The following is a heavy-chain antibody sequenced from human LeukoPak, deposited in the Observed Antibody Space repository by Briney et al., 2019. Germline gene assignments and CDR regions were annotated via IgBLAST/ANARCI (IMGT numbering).Heavy chain of an antibody. CDR3: ARDLGNYYDSSGYPSFYYSYYGMDV. Sequence: ASVKVFCKASGYTFTSYGISWVRQAPGQGLEWMGMINPSGGRTSYPQKFQGRVTMTRDTSTSTVYMELSSLRSEDTAVYYCARDLGNYYDSSGYPSFYYSYYGMDVWGQGTTVTVSS. V-gene: IGHV1-46*01. CDR2: INPSGGRT. J-gene: IGHJ6*02. D-gene: IGHD3-22*01. CDR1: GYTFTSYG.